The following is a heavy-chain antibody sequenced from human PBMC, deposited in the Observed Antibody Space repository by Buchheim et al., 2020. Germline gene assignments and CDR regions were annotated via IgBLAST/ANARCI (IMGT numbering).Heavy chain of an antibody. CDR3: ARKVIVERFAPYYFYYGMDV. Sequence: QVQLVQSGAEVKKPGASVKVSCKASDYTFTSYGISWVRQAPGQGLEWMGWISAYNGNTNYAQKLRGRVTMTTDTSTSTAYMELRSLRSDDTAVYYCARKVIVERFAPYYFYYGMDVWGQGTT. J-gene: IGHJ6*02. D-gene: IGHD1-1*01. CDR1: DYTFTSYG. CDR2: ISAYNGNT. V-gene: IGHV1-18*04.